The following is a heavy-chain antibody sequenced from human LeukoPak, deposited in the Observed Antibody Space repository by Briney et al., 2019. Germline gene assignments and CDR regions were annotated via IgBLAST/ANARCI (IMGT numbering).Heavy chain of an antibody. V-gene: IGHV1-18*01. CDR3: ARVSYLRPSDYMDV. D-gene: IGHD1-26*01. CDR1: GYTFSIYG. CDR2: ISAYNGKT. Sequence: ASVKVSCKSSGYTFSIYGFTWVRHASGQGLEWMGWISAYNGKTLYAEKFQGRVTMTTDTATSTVYMELRSLRSDDTAVYYCARVSYLRPSDYMDVWGKGTTVTVSS. J-gene: IGHJ6*03.